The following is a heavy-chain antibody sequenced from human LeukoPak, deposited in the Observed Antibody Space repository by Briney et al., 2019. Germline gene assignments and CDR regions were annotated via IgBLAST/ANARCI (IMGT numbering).Heavy chain of an antibody. CDR2: ISGSGDST. V-gene: IGHV3-23*01. Sequence: GGSLRLSCAASGFTFSSYAMNWVRQAPGKGLEWVSGISGSGDSTYYADSVKGRFTISRDNSKNTLYLQMNSLRAEDTALYYCAKGGAIIVVPAAIHWGQGTLVTVSS. J-gene: IGHJ4*02. CDR1: GFTFSSYA. D-gene: IGHD2-2*01. CDR3: AKGGAIIVVPAAIH.